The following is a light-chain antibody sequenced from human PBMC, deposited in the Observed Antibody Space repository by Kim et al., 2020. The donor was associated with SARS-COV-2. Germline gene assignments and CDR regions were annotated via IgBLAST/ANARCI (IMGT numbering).Light chain of an antibody. CDR2: DAS. CDR1: QDISNY. Sequence: DIQMTQSPSSLSASVGDRVTITCQASQDISNYLNWYQQKPGKAPKLLIYDASNLETGVPSRFSGSGSGTDFTFTISSLQPEDIATYYCQQYDNLPYTFGQGNALEI. CDR3: QQYDNLPYT. V-gene: IGKV1-33*01. J-gene: IGKJ2*01.